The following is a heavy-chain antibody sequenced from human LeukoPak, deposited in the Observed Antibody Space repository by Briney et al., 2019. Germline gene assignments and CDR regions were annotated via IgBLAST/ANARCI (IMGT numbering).Heavy chain of an antibody. Sequence: SETLSLTCTGSGGSIYNYYWSWIRQPAGKGLEWIGRIYSSGTTNYNPSLQSRVTVSVDTSKNQFSLRLSSVTAADTAVYYCARDSGIYDGSGYYGLSYYGMDVWGQGTTVTVSS. J-gene: IGHJ6*02. CDR3: ARDSGIYDGSGYYGLSYYGMDV. CDR1: GGSIYNYY. D-gene: IGHD3-22*01. V-gene: IGHV4-4*07. CDR2: IYSSGTT.